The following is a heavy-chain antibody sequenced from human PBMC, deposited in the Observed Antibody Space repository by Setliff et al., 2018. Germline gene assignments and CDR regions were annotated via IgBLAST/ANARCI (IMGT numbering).Heavy chain of an antibody. V-gene: IGHV3-15*01. D-gene: IGHD6-19*01. CDR1: GFTFTTAW. CDR3: TTRIALPGTRGRIFDY. J-gene: IGHJ4*02. Sequence: GGSLRLFCAASGFTFTTAWMTWVRQAPGKGLEWVGRIKSNVDGGTAHYAAPVEGRFTISRDDSKTALYLQMNSLKTEDTAVYFCTTRIALPGTRGRIFDYWGQGTLVTVSS. CDR2: IKSNVDGGTA.